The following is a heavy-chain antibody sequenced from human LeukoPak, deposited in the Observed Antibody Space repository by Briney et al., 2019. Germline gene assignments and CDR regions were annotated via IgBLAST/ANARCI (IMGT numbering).Heavy chain of an antibody. CDR3: ARDQSGSYEF. J-gene: IGHJ4*02. D-gene: IGHD1-26*01. CDR1: GYTFTSHH. CDR2: INPSGGST. V-gene: IGHV1-46*01. Sequence: ASVKVSCKASGYTFTSHHIHWERQAPGQGHEWMGIINPSGGSTNYGQKFQGRVTMTRDMSTSTVYMELSSLRSDDTAVYYCARDQSGSYEFWGQGTLVTVSS.